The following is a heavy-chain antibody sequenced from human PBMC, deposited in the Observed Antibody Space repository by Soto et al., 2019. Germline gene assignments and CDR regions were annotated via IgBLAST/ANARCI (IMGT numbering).Heavy chain of an antibody. CDR3: ARNHYDSSGYYPQGVDY. V-gene: IGHV4-59*01. CDR1: GGSISSYY. CDR2: IYYSGST. J-gene: IGHJ4*02. D-gene: IGHD3-22*01. Sequence: SETLSLTCTVSGGSISSYYWSWIRQPRGKGLEWIGYIYYSGSTNYNPSLKSRVTISVDTSKNQFSLKLSSVTAADTAVYYCARNHYDSSGYYPQGVDYWGQGTLVTVSS.